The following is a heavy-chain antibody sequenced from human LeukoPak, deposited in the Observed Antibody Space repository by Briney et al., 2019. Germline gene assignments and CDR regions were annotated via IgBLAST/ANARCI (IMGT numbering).Heavy chain of an antibody. D-gene: IGHD6-19*01. V-gene: IGHV3-30-3*01. CDR2: ISYDGSNK. J-gene: IGHJ5*02. CDR3: AREEGSGWYSWFDP. Sequence: GGSLRLSCAASGFTFSSYAMHWVRQAPGKGLEGVAVISYDGSNKYYADSVKGRFTISRDNSKNTLYLQMNSLRAEDTAVYYCAREEGSGWYSWFDPWGQGTLVTVSS. CDR1: GFTFSSYA.